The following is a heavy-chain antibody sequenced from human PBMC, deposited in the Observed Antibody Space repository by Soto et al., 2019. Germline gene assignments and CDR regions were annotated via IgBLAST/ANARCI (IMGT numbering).Heavy chain of an antibody. V-gene: IGHV1-2*02. CDR1: GYTFTGYY. J-gene: IGHJ6*02. Sequence: GASVKVSCKASGYTFTGYYMHWVRQAPGQGLEWMGWINPNSGGTNYAQKFQGRVTMTRDTSISTAYMELSRLRSDDTAVYYCARERKCSSTSCSFWQLNRAGHYGMAVWGQGTTVTVSS. CDR2: INPNSGGT. CDR3: ARERKCSSTSCSFWQLNRAGHYGMAV. D-gene: IGHD2-2*01.